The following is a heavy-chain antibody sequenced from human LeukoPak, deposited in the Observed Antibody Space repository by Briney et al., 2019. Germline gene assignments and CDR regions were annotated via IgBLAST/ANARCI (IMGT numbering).Heavy chain of an antibody. Sequence: SETLSLTCAVSGVSISSHYWSWIRQPPGKGLEWIGYIYYSGSTNYNPSLKSRVTMSVDTSKNQFSLKLSSVTAADTAVYYCAGDSTGSSWNDYWGQGTLVTVSS. V-gene: IGHV4-59*11. D-gene: IGHD6-13*01. CDR1: GVSISSHY. J-gene: IGHJ4*02. CDR3: AGDSTGSSWNDY. CDR2: IYYSGST.